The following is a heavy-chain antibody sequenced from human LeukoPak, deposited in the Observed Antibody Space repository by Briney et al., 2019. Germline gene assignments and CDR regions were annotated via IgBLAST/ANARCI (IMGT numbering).Heavy chain of an antibody. D-gene: IGHD2-2*01. J-gene: IGHJ4*02. V-gene: IGHV1-8*01. CDR3: ARSTGAYCSSTSCYVGY. CDR2: MNPNSGNT. Sequence: GASVKVSCKASGYTFTSYDINWVLQATGQGLEWMGWMNPNSGNTGYAQKFQGRVTMTRNTSISTAYMELSSLRSEDTAVYYCARSTGAYCSSTSCYVGYWGQGTLVTVSS. CDR1: GYTFTSYD.